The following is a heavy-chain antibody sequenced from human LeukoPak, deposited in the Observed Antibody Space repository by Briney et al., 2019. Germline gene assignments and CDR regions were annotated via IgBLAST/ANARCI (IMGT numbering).Heavy chain of an antibody. D-gene: IGHD5-18*01. CDR1: GFTFRNAS. V-gene: IGHV3-15*01. Sequence: PGGSLRLSCAASGFTFRNASMSWVRQAPGKGLEWVGRIRSKTAGGTTDYAAPVKGRFTISRDDSKNTLYLQMNILTTEDTAVYFCAHRDTSMVRIDYWGQGTLVTVSS. CDR3: AHRDTSMVRIDY. J-gene: IGHJ4*02. CDR2: IRSKTAGGTT.